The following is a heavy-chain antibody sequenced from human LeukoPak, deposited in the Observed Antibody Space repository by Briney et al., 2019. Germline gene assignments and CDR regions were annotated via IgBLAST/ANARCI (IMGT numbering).Heavy chain of an antibody. CDR2: IRYDGSNK. CDR1: GFTFSSYG. V-gene: IGHV3-30*02. D-gene: IGHD2-15*01. Sequence: QSGGSLRLSCAASGFTFSSYGMHWVRQAPGKGLEWVAFIRYDGSNKYYADSVKGRFTISRDSSKNTLYLQMNSLRAEDTAVYYCAKVLSVVVAATLLDYWGQGTLVTVSS. J-gene: IGHJ4*02. CDR3: AKVLSVVVAATLLDY.